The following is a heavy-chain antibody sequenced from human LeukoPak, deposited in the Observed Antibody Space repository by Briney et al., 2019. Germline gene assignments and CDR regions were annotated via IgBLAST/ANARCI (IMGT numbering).Heavy chain of an antibody. J-gene: IGHJ3*02. CDR1: GYTFTGYY. CDR3: ARAGVWDYSDSSGYHNAAFDI. V-gene: IGHV1-2*02. Sequence: ASVKVSCKTSGYTFTGYYLHWVRQAPGQGLEWMGWINPNSGGTNYAQKFQGRVTMTRDTSISTAYMDLSRLRSDDTAVYYCARAGVWDYSDSSGYHNAAFDIWGQGTMVTVSS. D-gene: IGHD3-22*01. CDR2: INPNSGGT.